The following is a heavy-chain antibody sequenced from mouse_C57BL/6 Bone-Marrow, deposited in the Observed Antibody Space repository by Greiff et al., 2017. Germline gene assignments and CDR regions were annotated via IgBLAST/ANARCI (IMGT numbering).Heavy chain of an antibody. J-gene: IGHJ1*03. CDR2: IHPNSGST. CDR1: GYTFTSSW. Sequence: QVQLQQPGAELVKPGASVKLSCKASGYTFTSSWMHWVKQRPGQGLEWIGMIHPNSGSTNYNEKFKSKANLTVDKSSSTAYMQLSSLTSEDSAVYYCARYYYSNYWYFDVWGTGTTVTVSS. D-gene: IGHD2-5*01. CDR3: ARYYYSNYWYFDV. V-gene: IGHV1-64*01.